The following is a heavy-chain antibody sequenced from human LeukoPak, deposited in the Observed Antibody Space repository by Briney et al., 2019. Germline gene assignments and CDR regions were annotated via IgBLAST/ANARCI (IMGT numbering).Heavy chain of an antibody. J-gene: IGHJ6*03. CDR3: VTTDVFYYNMDV. D-gene: IGHD1-1*01. CDR1: SGSLSSHY. V-gene: IGHV4-59*11. CDR2: IYYSGST. Sequence: SETLSLTCTVSSGSLSSHYLSWIRQPPGKGLEWIGYIYYSGSTNYNPSLKSRVTISVDTSKNQFSLKLTSVTAADTAVYYCVTTDVFYYNMDVWGKGTPVTVSS.